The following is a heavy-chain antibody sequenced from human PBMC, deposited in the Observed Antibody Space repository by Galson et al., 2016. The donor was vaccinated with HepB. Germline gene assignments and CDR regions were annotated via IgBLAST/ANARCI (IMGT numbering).Heavy chain of an antibody. D-gene: IGHD3-22*01. Sequence: SLRLSCAASGFTISSSWIHWVRQAPGKGLEWVSSISRSSIYIYYADSVKGRFTISRDNAENSLYLQMNSLRVEDTAVYYCAGGRYYYASSGYSRPDAFDIWGQGTMVTVS. J-gene: IGHJ3*02. CDR2: ISRSSIYI. V-gene: IGHV3-21*01. CDR3: AGGRYYYASSGYSRPDAFDI. CDR1: GFTISSSW.